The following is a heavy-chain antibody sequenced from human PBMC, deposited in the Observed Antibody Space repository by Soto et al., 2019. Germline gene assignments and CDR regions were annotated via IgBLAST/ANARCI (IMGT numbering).Heavy chain of an antibody. J-gene: IGHJ1*01. D-gene: IGHD3-22*01. CDR2: ISYDESNK. CDR1: EFTFSSYG. CDR3: TKGVVVITSYFQH. Sequence: QVQLVESGGGVVQPGRSLRLSCAASEFTFSSYGMQWVRQAPGKGLEWVAVISYDESNKYYADSVKGRFTISRDNSKNTQYLQMNSLRAEDTAVHYCTKGVVVITSYFQHWGQGTLVTVSS. V-gene: IGHV3-30*18.